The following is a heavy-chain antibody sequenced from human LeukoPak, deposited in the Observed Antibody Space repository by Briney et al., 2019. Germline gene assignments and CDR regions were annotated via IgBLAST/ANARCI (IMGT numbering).Heavy chain of an antibody. Sequence: APVKVSCKASGYTFTGYYMHWVRQAPGQGLEWMGSINPISGDTNYAQKFQGGVTMTRDTSISTVYMELSRLRSDDTAVYYCARGVDLYSNYFDYWGQGTPVTVSS. CDR1: GYTFTGYY. V-gene: IGHV1-2*02. CDR3: ARGVDLYSNYFDY. CDR2: INPISGDT. D-gene: IGHD4-11*01. J-gene: IGHJ4*02.